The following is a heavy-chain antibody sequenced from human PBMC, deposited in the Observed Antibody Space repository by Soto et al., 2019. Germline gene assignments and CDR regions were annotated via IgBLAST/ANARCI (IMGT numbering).Heavy chain of an antibody. CDR2: LSWNSGNI. Sequence: GGSLRLSCAASGFAFDQYAMHWVRQAPGKGLEWVSVLSWNSGNIGYADSVKGRFTISRDNAKNSLYPQMNSLRAEDTALYYCAKALGSSFLYNAEYFHYWGQGTLVTVSS. D-gene: IGHD3-3*01. V-gene: IGHV3-9*01. J-gene: IGHJ1*01. CDR3: AKALGSSFLYNAEYFHY. CDR1: GFAFDQYA.